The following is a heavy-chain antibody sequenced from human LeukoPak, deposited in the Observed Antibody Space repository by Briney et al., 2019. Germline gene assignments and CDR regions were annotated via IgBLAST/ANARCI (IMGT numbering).Heavy chain of an antibody. CDR1: GFTFRKYG. D-gene: IGHD7-27*01. CDR3: ARDYTGKYTTDY. CDR2: ISDDGRKK. J-gene: IGHJ4*02. V-gene: IGHV3-30*03. Sequence: GGSLRVSCAASGFTFRKYGIHWVRQAPGKGRQWVAYISDDGRKKYYADSVKGRVNISRDDSKNTLDLYMDSLTPEDTAVYYCARDYTGKYTTDYWGQGTLVTVSS.